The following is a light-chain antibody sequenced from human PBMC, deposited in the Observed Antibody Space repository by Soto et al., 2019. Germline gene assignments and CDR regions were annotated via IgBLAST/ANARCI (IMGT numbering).Light chain of an antibody. CDR3: QQRSNWLSIT. V-gene: IGKV3-11*01. CDR2: DAS. J-gene: IGKJ5*01. Sequence: IVLSQSPATLSLTPGERATLSCRASQSVSSYLAWYQQKPGQAPRLLIYDASNRATGIPARFSGSGSGTDFTLTISSLEPEDFAVYYCQQRSNWLSITFGQGTRLEI. CDR1: QSVSSY.